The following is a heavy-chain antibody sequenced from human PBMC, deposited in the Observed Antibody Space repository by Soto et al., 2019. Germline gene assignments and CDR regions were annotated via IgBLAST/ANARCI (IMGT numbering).Heavy chain of an antibody. CDR3: AKDQSYYDFWSGYYPAPFDP. J-gene: IGHJ5*02. CDR2: ISGSGGST. V-gene: IGHV3-23*01. Sequence: GGSLRLSCAASGFTFSSYAMSWVRQAPGKGLEWVSAISGSGGSTYYADSVKGRFTISRDNSKNTLYLQMNSLRAEDTAVYYCAKDQSYYDFWSGYYPAPFDPWGQGTLVTVSS. D-gene: IGHD3-3*01. CDR1: GFTFSSYA.